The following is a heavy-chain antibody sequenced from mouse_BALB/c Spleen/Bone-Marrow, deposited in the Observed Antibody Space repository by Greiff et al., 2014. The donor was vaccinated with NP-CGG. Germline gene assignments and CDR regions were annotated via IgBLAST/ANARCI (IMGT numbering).Heavy chain of an antibody. Sequence: VNLVESGAELVKPGAPVRLSCKASGYSFTSYWMNWAKQRPGRGLEWIGRIDPSDSKTHYNQRFKDKATLTVDKSSSTAYIQLSSLTSEDSAVYYCARDHVCYGNYEFVYWGQGTLVTVSA. CDR3: ARDHVCYGNYEFVY. J-gene: IGHJ3*01. CDR1: GYSFTSYW. CDR2: IDPSDSKT. D-gene: IGHD2-1*01. V-gene: IGHV1-69*02.